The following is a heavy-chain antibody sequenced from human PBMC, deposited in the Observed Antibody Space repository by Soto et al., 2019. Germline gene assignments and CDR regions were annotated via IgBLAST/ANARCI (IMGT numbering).Heavy chain of an antibody. CDR2: ISSTTNYI. CDR3: ARESEDLTSNFDY. CDR1: GFTFTRYS. V-gene: IGHV3-21*06. Sequence: GGSLRLSCAASGFTFTRYSMNWVRQAPGKGLEWVSSISSTTNYIYYGDSMKGRFTTSRDNAKNSLYLEMNSLRAEDTAVYYCARESEDLTSNFDYWGQGTLVTVSS. J-gene: IGHJ4*02.